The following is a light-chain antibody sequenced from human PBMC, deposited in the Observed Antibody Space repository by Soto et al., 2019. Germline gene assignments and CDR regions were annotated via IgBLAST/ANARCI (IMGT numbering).Light chain of an antibody. J-gene: IGKJ3*01. CDR2: GAV. CDR3: QQLNNFPPFT. V-gene: IGKV1-9*01. Sequence: IQLTQSPSSLSASIGDRVTITCRASQGISNYLAWYQQKPGKAPKLLIYGAVTLQSGVPSRFSGSGSGTDFTLTIISLQPDDLATYYCQQLNNFPPFTFGPGTTVDLK. CDR1: QGISNY.